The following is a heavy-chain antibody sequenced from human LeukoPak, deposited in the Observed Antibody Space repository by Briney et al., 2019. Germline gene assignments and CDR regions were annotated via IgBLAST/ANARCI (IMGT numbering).Heavy chain of an antibody. J-gene: IGHJ4*02. V-gene: IGHV4-39*07. CDR1: GGSISSSSYY. CDR3: ARAGPPGGSPDPFDY. D-gene: IGHD2-8*02. Sequence: PSETLSLTCTVSGGSISSSSYYWGWIRQPPGKGLEWIGSIYYSGSTYYNPSLKSRVTISVDTSKNQFSLKLSSVTAADTAVYYCARAGPPGGSPDPFDYWGQGTLVTVSS. CDR2: IYYSGST.